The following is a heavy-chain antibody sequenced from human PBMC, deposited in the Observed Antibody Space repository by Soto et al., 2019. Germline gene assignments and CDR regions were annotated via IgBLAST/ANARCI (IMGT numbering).Heavy chain of an antibody. Sequence: GGSLRLSCAASGFTFSSYAMHWVRQAPGKGLEWVAVISYDGSNKYYADSVKGRFTISRDNSKNTLYLQMNSLRAEDPAVYYCARDRGYSYGYFFDYWGQGTLVTVSS. CDR1: GFTFSSYA. CDR3: ARDRGYSYGYFFDY. V-gene: IGHV3-30*04. CDR2: ISYDGSNK. D-gene: IGHD5-18*01. J-gene: IGHJ4*02.